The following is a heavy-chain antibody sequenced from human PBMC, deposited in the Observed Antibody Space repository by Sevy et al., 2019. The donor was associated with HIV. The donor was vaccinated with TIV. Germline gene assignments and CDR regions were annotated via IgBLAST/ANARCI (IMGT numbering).Heavy chain of an antibody. V-gene: IGHV1-69*13. CDR1: GGTFSSYG. CDR3: ARGGGNGWYYFDY. Sequence: ASVKVSCKASGGTFSSYGISWVRQAPGQGLEWMGGIITILGTVNYAQKFQGRVTITADESTKTAYMELSSLRSEDTAVYYCARGGGNGWYYFDYWGQETLVTVSS. J-gene: IGHJ4*02. CDR2: IITILGTV. D-gene: IGHD6-19*01.